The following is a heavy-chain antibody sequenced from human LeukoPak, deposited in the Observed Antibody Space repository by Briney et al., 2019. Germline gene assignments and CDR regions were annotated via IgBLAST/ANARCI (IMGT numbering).Heavy chain of an antibody. Sequence: SVRVSCKASGGTFMRHSISWVRQAPGQGLEWMGGIIPILAAADYPQKYQGRVTITTDESTSTVFMELSSLRSEDTAVYYCARDYGSGSPWYWGQGTLVTVSS. V-gene: IGHV1-69*16. CDR3: ARDYGSGSPWY. D-gene: IGHD3-10*01. J-gene: IGHJ4*02. CDR2: IIPILAAA. CDR1: GGTFMRHS.